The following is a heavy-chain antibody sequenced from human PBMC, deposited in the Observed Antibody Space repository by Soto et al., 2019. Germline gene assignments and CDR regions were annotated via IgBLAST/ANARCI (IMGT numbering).Heavy chain of an antibody. J-gene: IGHJ4*02. V-gene: IGHV3-23*01. CDR2: ISGNGGRT. Sequence: GGSLRLSCAAAGVTFSNYAMSWVRQDPGKGLEWVSAISGNGGRTDYADSVKGRFTISRDNSKNTLYLQMNSLRAEDTAVYYCASVLRFFDPYYFDYWGQGTLVTVSS. CDR3: ASVLRFFDPYYFDY. D-gene: IGHD3-9*01. CDR1: GVTFSNYA.